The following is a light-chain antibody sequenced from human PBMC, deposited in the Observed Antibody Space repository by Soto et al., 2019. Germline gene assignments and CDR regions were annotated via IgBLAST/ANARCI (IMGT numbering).Light chain of an antibody. Sequence: EIVMTQSPATLSVSPGEGATLSCRASQSINRNVAWYQQKRGQAPKLLIYDASTRATGMPARLSGSGSGTTFSLIISSLQSDEFFVSYCTQYKDCSPFTFGGGTKLEIK. CDR1: QSINRN. CDR3: TQYKDCSPFT. J-gene: IGKJ4*01. CDR2: DAS. V-gene: IGKV3-15*01.